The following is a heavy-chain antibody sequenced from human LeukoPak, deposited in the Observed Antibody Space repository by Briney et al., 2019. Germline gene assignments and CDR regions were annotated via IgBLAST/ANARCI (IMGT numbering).Heavy chain of an antibody. CDR1: GFTFSSYA. J-gene: IGHJ6*03. Sequence: GGSLRLSCAASGFTFSSYAMSWVRQAPGKGLEWVSAISGSGGSTYYADSVKGRFTISRDNGKNSLHLQMNSLRAEDTAVYYCASDKTAQLDNYYYYMDVWGKGTTVTISS. V-gene: IGHV3-23*01. CDR3: ASDKTAQLDNYYYYMDV. D-gene: IGHD6-13*01. CDR2: ISGSGGST.